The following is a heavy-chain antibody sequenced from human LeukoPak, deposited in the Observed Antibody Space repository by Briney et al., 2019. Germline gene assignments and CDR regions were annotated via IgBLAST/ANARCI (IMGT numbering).Heavy chain of an antibody. D-gene: IGHD2-2*01. CDR2: ISLNGDTT. V-gene: IGHV3-23*01. CDR1: GFSLSRNA. CDR3: EKEEVPNDY. Sequence: GGSLRLSCAVSGFSLSRNAMCWVRQAPGKGLEWVSGISLNGDTTYYADSVQGRFTISRDTSKNTLFLQMDTLRVEDTAVYYCEKEEVPNDYWGQGTLVTVSS. J-gene: IGHJ4*02.